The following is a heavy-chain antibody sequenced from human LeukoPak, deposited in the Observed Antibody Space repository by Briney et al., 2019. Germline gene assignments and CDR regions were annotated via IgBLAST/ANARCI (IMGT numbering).Heavy chain of an antibody. Sequence: SETLSLTCTVSGGSISSYYWSWIRQPAGKGLEWIGRIYTSGGTNYNPSLKSRVTMSVDTSKNQFSLKLSSVTAADTAVYYCARAGITISGVVTYRNDWFDPWGQGTLVTVSS. CDR1: GGSISSYY. D-gene: IGHD3-3*01. V-gene: IGHV4-4*07. CDR3: ARAGITISGVVTYRNDWFDP. CDR2: IYTSGGT. J-gene: IGHJ5*02.